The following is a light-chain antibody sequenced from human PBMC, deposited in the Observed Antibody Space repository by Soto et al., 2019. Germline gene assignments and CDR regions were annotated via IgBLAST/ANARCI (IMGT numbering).Light chain of an antibody. J-gene: IGKJ1*01. Sequence: EIVLTQSPGTLSLSPGERATLSCRASQSVSSSYLAWYQQKPGQAPRLLIYNASSRATGIPDRFSGSGSGTDFTITISRLETEDFEVYDCQQYGNSRGTFGQGTKVDIK. CDR3: QQYGNSRGT. CDR1: QSVSSSY. CDR2: NAS. V-gene: IGKV3-20*01.